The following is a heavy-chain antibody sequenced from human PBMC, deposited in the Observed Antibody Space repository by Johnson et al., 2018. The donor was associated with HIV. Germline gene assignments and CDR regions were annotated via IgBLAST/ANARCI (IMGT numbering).Heavy chain of an antibody. CDR2: IYSGGST. V-gene: IGHV3-66*01. CDR1: GFTFSDDY. J-gene: IGHJ3*02. CDR3: AREANAFDI. Sequence: VQLVESGGGLVKPGGSLRLSCAASGFTFSDDYMSWIRQAPGKGLEWVSVIYSGGSTYYADSVKGRFTISRDNSKNTLDLQMNSLRAEDTAVYYCAREANAFDIWGQGTMVTVSS.